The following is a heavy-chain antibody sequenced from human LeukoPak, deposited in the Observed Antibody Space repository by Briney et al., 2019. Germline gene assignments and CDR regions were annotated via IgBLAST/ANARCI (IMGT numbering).Heavy chain of an antibody. Sequence: GGSLRLSCAASGFTFSSYSMNWVRQAPGKGLEWVSSMSSSSNYIYYADSVKGRFTISRDNAKNSLYLQMNSLRAEDTAVYYCARDRSYYDSSGYSKTVDCWGQGTLVTVSS. J-gene: IGHJ4*02. CDR2: MSSSSNYI. CDR3: ARDRSYYDSSGYSKTVDC. D-gene: IGHD3-22*01. CDR1: GFTFSSYS. V-gene: IGHV3-21*01.